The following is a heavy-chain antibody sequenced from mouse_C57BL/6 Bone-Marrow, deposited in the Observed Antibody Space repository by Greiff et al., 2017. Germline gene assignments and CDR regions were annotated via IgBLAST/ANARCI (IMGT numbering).Heavy chain of an antibody. D-gene: IGHD1-2*01. CDR3: ARGLLRPFAY. V-gene: IGHV1-22*01. J-gene: IGHJ3*01. Sequence: VHVKQSGPELVKPGASVKMSCKASGYTFTDYNMHWVKQSHGKSLEWIGYINPNNGGTSYNQKFKGKATLTVNKSSSTAYMEHRSLTSEDSAVYYCARGLLRPFAYWGQGTLVTVSA. CDR1: GYTFTDYN. CDR2: INPNNGGT.